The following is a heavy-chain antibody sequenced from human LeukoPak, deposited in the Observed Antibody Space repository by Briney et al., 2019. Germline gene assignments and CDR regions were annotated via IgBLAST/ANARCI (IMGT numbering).Heavy chain of an antibody. J-gene: IGHJ6*03. D-gene: IGHD3-22*01. CDR3: ARPGRTMMRRGATAYYMDV. CDR1: GGSFSGYY. Sequence: ASETLSLTCAVYGGSFSGYYWSWIRQPPGKGLEWIGEINHSGSTNYNPSLKSRVTISVDTSKNQFSLRLSSVTAADTAVYYCARPGRTMMRRGATAYYMDVWGKGTTVTISS. V-gene: IGHV4-34*01. CDR2: INHSGST.